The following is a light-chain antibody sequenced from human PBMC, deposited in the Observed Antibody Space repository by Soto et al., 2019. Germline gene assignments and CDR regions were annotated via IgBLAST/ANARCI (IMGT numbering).Light chain of an antibody. Sequence: EIVLTQSPGTLSLSPGERATLSCRASQTISDSYVAWDQQKPGQAPRLLSYRASRRATGIPDRFTGSGSGTDFSLTISRLEPEDFAVYYCQQYGTSPSWTVGQGTKVDSK. V-gene: IGKV3-20*01. CDR2: RAS. CDR1: QTISDSY. CDR3: QQYGTSPSWT. J-gene: IGKJ1*01.